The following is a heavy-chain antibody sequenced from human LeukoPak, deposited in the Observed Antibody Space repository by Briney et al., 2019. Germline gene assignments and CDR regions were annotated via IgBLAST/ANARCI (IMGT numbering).Heavy chain of an antibody. D-gene: IGHD3-10*01. CDR1: GFTFSSYA. V-gene: IGHV3-23*01. J-gene: IGHJ5*02. CDR3: GKQRPVRGVIIGVIDP. CDR2: ISGGGGST. Sequence: PGGSLRLSCAASGFTFSSYAMSWVRQAPGKGLEWVSTISGGGGSTYDADSVKGRFTISRDNSKNTLYVQMNSLRAEDTAVYYCGKQRPVRGVIIGVIDPWGQGTLVTVSS.